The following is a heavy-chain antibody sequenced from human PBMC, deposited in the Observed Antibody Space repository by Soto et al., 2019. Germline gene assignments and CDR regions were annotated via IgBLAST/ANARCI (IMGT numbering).Heavy chain of an antibody. CDR3: ARQRSSSSWFDP. D-gene: IGHD6-6*01. CDR2: IYYSGST. Sequence: SETLSLTCTVSGGSISSYYWSWIRQPPGKGLEWIGYIYYSGSTNYNPSLKSRVTISVDTSKNQFSLKLSSVTAADTAVYYCARQRSSSSWFDPWGQGTLVTVSS. CDR1: GGSISSYY. J-gene: IGHJ5*02. V-gene: IGHV4-59*08.